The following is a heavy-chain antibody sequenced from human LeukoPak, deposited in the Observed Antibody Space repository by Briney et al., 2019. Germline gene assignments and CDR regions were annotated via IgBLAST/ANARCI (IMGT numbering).Heavy chain of an antibody. CDR1: GYTFTAYY. CDR2: INPHSGGT. Sequence: ASVKVSCKASGYTFTAYYMHWVRQAPGQGLEWMGWINPHSGGTNFAQKFQGRVTMTRDTSITTAHMELSRLTSDDTAMYYCAREVPCSSSSCLDYLGQGTLVTVSS. V-gene: IGHV1-2*02. J-gene: IGHJ4*02. CDR3: AREVPCSSSSCLDY. D-gene: IGHD2-2*01.